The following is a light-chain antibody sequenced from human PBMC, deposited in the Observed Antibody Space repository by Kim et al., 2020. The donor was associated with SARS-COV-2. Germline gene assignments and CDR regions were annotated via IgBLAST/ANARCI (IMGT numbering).Light chain of an antibody. J-gene: IGLJ3*02. Sequence: APGPTARIPCGGDNIGRKSVPWYHQKPGQAPVLVIHYDSDRPSGIPERFSGSNSENTATLTISRVEAGDEADYYCQVWDSDTDHLVFGGGTKLTVL. CDR1: NIGRKS. CDR2: YDS. V-gene: IGLV3-21*04. CDR3: QVWDSDTDHLV.